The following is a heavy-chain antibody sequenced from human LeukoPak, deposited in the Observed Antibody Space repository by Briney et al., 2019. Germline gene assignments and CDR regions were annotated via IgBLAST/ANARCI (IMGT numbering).Heavy chain of an antibody. V-gene: IGHV3-48*02. J-gene: IGHJ6*02. Sequence: PGGSLRLSCAASGFTFSAYSMNWVRQAPGKGLEWVSYISSTSSTIHYADSSKGRFTISRDNAKNSLHLQMNSLRDEDTAIYYCARVLGGSYHLRMDVWGQGTTVTVSS. CDR2: ISSTSSTI. CDR3: ARVLGGSYHLRMDV. D-gene: IGHD3-16*02. CDR1: GFTFSAYS.